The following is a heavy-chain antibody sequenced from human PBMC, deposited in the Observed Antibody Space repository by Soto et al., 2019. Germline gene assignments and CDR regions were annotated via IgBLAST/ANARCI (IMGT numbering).Heavy chain of an antibody. D-gene: IGHD3-10*01. J-gene: IGHJ6*02. Sequence: ASVKVSCKVSGYTLTELSMHWVRQAPGKGLEWMGGFDPEDGETIYAQKLQGRVTMTEDTSTDTAYMELSSLRSEDTAVYYCATEVYRGVTNYYYYYGMDLWGQGTTVTVS. CDR3: ATEVYRGVTNYYYYYGMDL. V-gene: IGHV1-24*01. CDR1: GYTLTELS. CDR2: FDPEDGET.